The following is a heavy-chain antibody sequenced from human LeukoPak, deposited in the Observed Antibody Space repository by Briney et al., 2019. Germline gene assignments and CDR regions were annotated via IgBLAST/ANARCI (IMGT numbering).Heavy chain of an antibody. Sequence: PGGSLRLSCAASGFTFSSYSMNWVRQAPGKGLEWVSSISSSSSYIYYADSVKGRFTISRDNAKNSLYLQMNSPRAEDTAVYYCARNSVAAAEDFDYWGQGTLVTVSS. J-gene: IGHJ4*02. CDR3: ARNSVAAAEDFDY. CDR1: GFTFSSYS. D-gene: IGHD6-13*01. CDR2: ISSSSSYI. V-gene: IGHV3-21*01.